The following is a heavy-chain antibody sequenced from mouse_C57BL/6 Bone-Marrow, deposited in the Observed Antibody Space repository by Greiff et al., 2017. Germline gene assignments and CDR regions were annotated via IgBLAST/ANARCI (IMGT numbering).Heavy chain of an antibody. V-gene: IGHV5-4*03. CDR1: GFTFSSYA. D-gene: IGHD2-3*01. Sequence: DVMLVESGGGLVKPGGSLKLSCAASGFTFSSYAMSWVRQTPEKRLEWVATISDGGSYTYYPDNVKGRFTISRDNAKNNLYLQMSHLKSEDTAMYYCARQGYDYLDYWGQGTTLTVSS. CDR3: ARQGYDYLDY. J-gene: IGHJ2*01. CDR2: ISDGGSYT.